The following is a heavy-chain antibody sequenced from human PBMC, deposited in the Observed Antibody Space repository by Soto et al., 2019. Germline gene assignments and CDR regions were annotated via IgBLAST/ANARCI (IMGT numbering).Heavy chain of an antibody. D-gene: IGHD3-22*01. CDR3: ANGLVDIETYDNTDYFDY. CDR1: GFTFSSYG. V-gene: IGHV3-30*18. J-gene: IGHJ4*02. Sequence: QVQLVESGGGVVQPGRSLRLSCAASGFTFSSYGMHWVRQAPGKGLEWVAVISYDGSNKYYADSVKGRFTISRDNSKNTLYLQMNSLRAEDTAVYYCANGLVDIETYDNTDYFDYWSQGTLVTVSS. CDR2: ISYDGSNK.